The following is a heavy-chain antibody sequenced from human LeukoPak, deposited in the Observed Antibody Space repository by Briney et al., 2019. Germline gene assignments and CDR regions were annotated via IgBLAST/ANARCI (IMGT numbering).Heavy chain of an antibody. V-gene: IGHV1-18*01. CDR1: GYTFTSYG. CDR3: ATGYCSSTNCRIDY. D-gene: IGHD2-2*03. J-gene: IGHJ4*02. CDR2: ICAYNGNT. Sequence: GASVKVSCKASGYTFTSYGISWVRQAPGQGLEWMGWICAYNGNTNYAQKLQGRVTMTTDTSTSTAYMELRSLRSDDTAVYYCATGYCSSTNCRIDYWGQGTLVSVSS.